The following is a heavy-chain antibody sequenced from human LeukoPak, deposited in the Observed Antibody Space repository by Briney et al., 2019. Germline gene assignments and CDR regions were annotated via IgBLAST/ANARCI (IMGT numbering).Heavy chain of an antibody. CDR3: ALDSRGLFDY. Sequence: GGSLRLSCAASGFTFDDYSMHWVRQAPGKGLEWVSSISSSSTYIYYADSVKGRFTISRDNAKKSLHLQMNSLRAEDTAVYYCALDSRGLFDYWGQGTLVTVSS. J-gene: IGHJ4*02. CDR2: ISSSSTYI. D-gene: IGHD3-3*01. CDR1: GFTFDDYS. V-gene: IGHV3-21*01.